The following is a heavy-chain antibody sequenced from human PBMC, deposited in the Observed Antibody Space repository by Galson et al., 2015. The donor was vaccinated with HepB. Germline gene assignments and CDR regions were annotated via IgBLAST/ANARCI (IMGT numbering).Heavy chain of an antibody. Sequence: SLRLSCAASGFTFSDYYMSWIRQAPGKGLEWVSYISSSGSTIYYADSVKGRFTISRDNAKNSLYLQMNSLRAEDTAVYYCARDGSITSGGVLRLDAFDIWGQGTMVTVSS. D-gene: IGHD3-10*01. J-gene: IGHJ3*02. CDR2: ISSSGSTI. V-gene: IGHV3-11*01. CDR3: ARDGSITSGGVLRLDAFDI. CDR1: GFTFSDYY.